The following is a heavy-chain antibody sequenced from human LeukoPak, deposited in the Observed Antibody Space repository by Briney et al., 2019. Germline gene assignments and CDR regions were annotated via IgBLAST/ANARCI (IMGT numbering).Heavy chain of an antibody. CDR2: IYHSGST. V-gene: IGHV4-59*01. J-gene: IGHJ4*02. CDR3: ARDGYSGSDAL. Sequence: SETLSLTCTVSGGSISTYYWSWIRQPPGKGLEWIGYIYHSGSTNYNPSLKSRVTISVDTSQNQFYLKLSSVTAADTAVYYCARDGYSGSDALWGQGTPVTVSS. D-gene: IGHD5-12*01. CDR1: GGSISTYY.